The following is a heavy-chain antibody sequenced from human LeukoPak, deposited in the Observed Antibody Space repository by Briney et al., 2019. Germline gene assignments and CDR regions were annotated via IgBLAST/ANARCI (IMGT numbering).Heavy chain of an antibody. CDR3: AGRGGGQYYGLVDI. CDR2: IYTSGST. Sequence: PSETLSLTCTVSGGSISSGSYYWSWIRQPAGKGLEWIGRIYTSGSTNYNPSLKSRVTISVDTSKNQFSLKLSSVTAADTAVYYCAGRGGGQYYGLVDIWGQGTMVTVSS. D-gene: IGHD3-3*01. CDR1: GGSISSGSYY. V-gene: IGHV4-61*02. J-gene: IGHJ3*02.